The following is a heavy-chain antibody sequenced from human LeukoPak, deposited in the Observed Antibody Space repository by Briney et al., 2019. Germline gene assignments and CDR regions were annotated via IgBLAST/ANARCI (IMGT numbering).Heavy chain of an antibody. V-gene: IGHV3-23*01. CDR2: ISPRGDIT. D-gene: IGHD3-16*01. CDR1: GFTFSSYA. J-gene: IGHJ1*01. Sequence: GGPLRLSCAASGFTFSSYAMSWVRQAPGKGLEWVSGISPRGDITYYKDSVRGRFTISRDNFKNTVSLQLNSLRAEDTAMYYCAKDDDWGRFNHWGQGTLVTVSS. CDR3: AKDDDWGRFNH.